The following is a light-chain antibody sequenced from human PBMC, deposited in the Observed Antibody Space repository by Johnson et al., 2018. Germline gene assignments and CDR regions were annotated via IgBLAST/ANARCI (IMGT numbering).Light chain of an antibody. CDR1: SSNIGNNY. V-gene: IGLV1-51*02. J-gene: IGLJ1*01. CDR2: ENN. Sequence: QSVLTQPPSVSAAPGQKVTISCSGSSSNIGNNYVSWYQQHPGTAPKLLIYENNKRPSGIPDRFSGSKSGTSATLGVTGLQTGAEADYYCGTWDSSLSAGNVFGTGTKVTVL. CDR3: GTWDSSLSAGNV.